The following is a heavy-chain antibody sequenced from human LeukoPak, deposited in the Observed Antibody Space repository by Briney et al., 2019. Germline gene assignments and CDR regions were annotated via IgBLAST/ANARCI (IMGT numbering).Heavy chain of an antibody. CDR2: IYYSGST. V-gene: IGHV4-59*01. Sequence: PSETLSLTCTVSGGSISSYYWGWIRQPPGKGLEWIGYIYYSGSTNYNPSLKSRVTISVDTSKNQFSLKLSSVTAADTAVYYCARTPYSYGHDALDIWGQGTMVTVSS. J-gene: IGHJ3*02. CDR3: ARTPYSYGHDALDI. CDR1: GGSISSYY. D-gene: IGHD5-18*01.